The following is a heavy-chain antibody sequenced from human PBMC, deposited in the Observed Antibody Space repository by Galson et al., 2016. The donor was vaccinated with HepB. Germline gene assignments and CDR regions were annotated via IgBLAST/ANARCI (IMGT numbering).Heavy chain of an antibody. Sequence: TLSLTCTVSGGSISSGVYYWSWIRQPPGKGLEWIGCVYYNGNTFYNPSLKSRVSSSVDTSKNQFSLNLNSVTAADTAVYYCASGGEPGYWYRDLWGRGSLVTVSS. D-gene: IGHD3-16*01. CDR1: GGSISSGVYY. CDR3: ASGGEPGYWYRDL. V-gene: IGHV4-30-4*01. J-gene: IGHJ2*01. CDR2: VYYNGNT.